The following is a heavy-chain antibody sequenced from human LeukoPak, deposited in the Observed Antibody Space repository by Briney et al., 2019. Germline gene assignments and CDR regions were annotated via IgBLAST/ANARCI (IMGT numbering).Heavy chain of an antibody. CDR3: ARDTPHYYDSSGDDAFDI. CDR1: GYTFTSYY. Sequence: ASVKVSCKASGYTFTSYYMHWVRQAPGQGLEWMGIINPSGGSTSYAQKFQGRVTMTRDTSTNTVYTELSSLRSEDTAVYYCARDTPHYYDSSGDDAFDIWGQGTMVTVSS. V-gene: IGHV1-46*01. J-gene: IGHJ3*02. D-gene: IGHD3-22*01. CDR2: INPSGGST.